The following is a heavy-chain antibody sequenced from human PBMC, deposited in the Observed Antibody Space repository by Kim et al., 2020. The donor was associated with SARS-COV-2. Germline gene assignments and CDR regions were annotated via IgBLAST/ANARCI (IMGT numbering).Heavy chain of an antibody. J-gene: IGHJ5*02. Sequence: HGGDIGYADSGKGRFTISRDNARSSLYLQMNSLRVEDTALYYCTKEIDVDPWGQGTLVTVSS. V-gene: IGHV3-9*01. CDR2: HGGDI. CDR3: TKEIDVDP.